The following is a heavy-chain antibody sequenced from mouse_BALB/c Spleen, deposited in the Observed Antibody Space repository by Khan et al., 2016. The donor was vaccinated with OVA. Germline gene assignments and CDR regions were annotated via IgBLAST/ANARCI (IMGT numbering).Heavy chain of an antibody. J-gene: IGHJ3*01. CDR2: IYWDDDK. V-gene: IGHV8-12*01. CDR1: GFSLSASGMG. CDR3: ARRGELQPWFAY. D-gene: IGHD1-1*01. Sequence: QVTLKESGPGILQPSQTLSLTCSFSGFSLSASGMGVSWIRQPSGKGLEWLAHIYWDDDKRYNPSLKSRLTISKDTSSNQVFLKITSVDTVATATYYCARRGELQPWFAYWGQGTLVTVSA.